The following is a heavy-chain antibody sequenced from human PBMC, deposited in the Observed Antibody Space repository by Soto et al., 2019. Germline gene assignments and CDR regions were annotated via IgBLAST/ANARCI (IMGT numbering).Heavy chain of an antibody. D-gene: IGHD3-22*01. CDR2: IIPIFGTA. CDR1: GGTFSSYA. V-gene: IGHV1-69*01. Sequence: QVQLVQSGAEVKKPGSSVKVSCKASGGTFSSYAISWVRQAPGQGLEWMGGIIPIFGTANYAQKFQGRVTITADESTSTAYMELSRLRSEDTAVYYCARTITMLVDDAFDIWGQGPMVTVSS. J-gene: IGHJ3*02. CDR3: ARTITMLVDDAFDI.